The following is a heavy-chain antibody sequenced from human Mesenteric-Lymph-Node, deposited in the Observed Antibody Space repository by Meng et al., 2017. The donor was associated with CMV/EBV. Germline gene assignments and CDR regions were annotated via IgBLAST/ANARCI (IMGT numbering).Heavy chain of an antibody. D-gene: IGHD6-13*01. CDR1: GGSISSSSYY. J-gene: IGHJ4*02. CDR2: IYYSGST. CDR3: ARGLEQLVLIFDY. V-gene: IGHV4-39*07. Sequence: SETLSLTCTVSGGSISSSSYYWGWIRQPPGKGLEWIGSIYYSGSTYYNPSLKSRVTISVDTSKNQFSLKLSSVTAADTAVYYCARGLEQLVLIFDYWGQGTLVTVSS.